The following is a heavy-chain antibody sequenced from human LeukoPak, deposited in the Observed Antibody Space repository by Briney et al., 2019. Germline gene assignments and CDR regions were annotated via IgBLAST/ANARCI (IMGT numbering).Heavy chain of an antibody. D-gene: IGHD3-10*01. J-gene: IGHJ4*02. CDR3: ARTASGVSVDY. CDR2: MYYSGST. CDR1: GASISSSGYY. V-gene: IGHV4-39*01. Sequence: SETLSLTCSVSGASISSSGYYWGWIRQPPGKGLEWIGHMYYSGSTYYNPSLRSRVAISVDTSKNQFSLKLNSVTATDTALYYCARTASGVSVDYWGQGTLVTVSS.